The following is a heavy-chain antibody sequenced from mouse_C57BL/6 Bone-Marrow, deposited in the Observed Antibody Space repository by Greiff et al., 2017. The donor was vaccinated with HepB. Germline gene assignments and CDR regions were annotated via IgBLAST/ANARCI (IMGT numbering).Heavy chain of an antibody. V-gene: IGHV1-81*01. CDR2: IYPRSGNT. D-gene: IGHD1-1*01. J-gene: IGHJ4*01. CDR3: ARRGIITTVVDAMDY. CDR1: GYTFTSYG. Sequence: VQLQQSGAELARPGASVKLSCKASGYTFTSYGISWVKQRTGQGLEWIGEIYPRSGNTYYNEKFKGKATLTADKSSSTAYMELRSLTSEDSAVYFCARRGIITTVVDAMDYWGQGTSVTVSS.